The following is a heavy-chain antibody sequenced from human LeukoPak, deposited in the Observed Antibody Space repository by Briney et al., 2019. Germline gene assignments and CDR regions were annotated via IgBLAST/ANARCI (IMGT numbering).Heavy chain of an antibody. J-gene: IGHJ4*02. D-gene: IGHD6-19*01. CDR2: INHSGST. CDR3: ARWWLVHQAFDY. V-gene: IGHV4-34*01. Sequence: SETLPLTCAVYGGSFSGYYWSWIRQPPGKGLEWIGEINHSGSTNYNPSLKSRVTISVDTSKNQFSLKLSSVTAADTAVYYCARWWLVHQAFDYWGQGTLVTVS. CDR1: GGSFSGYY.